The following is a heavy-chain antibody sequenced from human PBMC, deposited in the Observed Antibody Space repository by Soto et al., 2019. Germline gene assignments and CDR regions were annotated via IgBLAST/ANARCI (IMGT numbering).Heavy chain of an antibody. V-gene: IGHV3-48*02. J-gene: IGHJ6*02. D-gene: IGHD2-21*02. CDR3: ARDQTASWFGMDV. Sequence: PWGYLRISSAASVFTFSIYSMNLVRQAPGKGLEWVSYISSSSSTIYYADSVKGRFTISRDNAKNSLYLQMNSLRDEDTAVYYCARDQTASWFGMDVWGQGTTVTGSS. CDR2: ISSSSSTI. CDR1: VFTFSIYS.